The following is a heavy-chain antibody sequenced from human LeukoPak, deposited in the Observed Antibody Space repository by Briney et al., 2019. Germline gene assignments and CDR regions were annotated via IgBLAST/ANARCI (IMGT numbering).Heavy chain of an antibody. D-gene: IGHD3-22*01. CDR2: IYHSGST. Sequence: SSETLSLTCAVSGGSISSGGYSWSWLRQPPGKGLEWIVYIYHSGSTYDNPSLKSRVTISVDTSKNQFSLKLSSVTAADTAVYYCARDSSGLFDYWGQGTLVTVSS. CDR1: GGSISSGGYS. CDR3: ARDSSGLFDY. V-gene: IGHV4-30-2*01. J-gene: IGHJ4*02.